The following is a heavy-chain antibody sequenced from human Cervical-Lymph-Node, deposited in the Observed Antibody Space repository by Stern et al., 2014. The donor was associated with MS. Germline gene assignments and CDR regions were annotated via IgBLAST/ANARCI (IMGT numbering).Heavy chain of an antibody. J-gene: IGHJ5*02. CDR3: ARGSVTNRPASTLHNLFAP. D-gene: IGHD4-17*01. CDR1: GGKFSSSFA. Sequence: VQLLESGAEVQKPGSSVNVSCQASGGKFSSSFAVSWVRQAPGPGLEWMGRIIPILGLGTYAPTFETRLTLPADRSTSTVYMALSSRTSDDTALYYCARGSVTNRPASTLHNLFAPWGQGTLVTVSS. CDR2: IIPILGLG. V-gene: IGHV1-69*09.